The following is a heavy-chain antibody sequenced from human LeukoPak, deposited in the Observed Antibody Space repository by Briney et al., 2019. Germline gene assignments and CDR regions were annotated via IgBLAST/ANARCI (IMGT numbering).Heavy chain of an antibody. CDR2: IYHSGST. V-gene: IGHV4-38-2*01. CDR3: ARGTYERTFGGVIVDLLLDY. D-gene: IGHD3-16*02. Sequence: SETLSLTCAVSGYSLISGYYWGWIRQPPGKGLEGIGSIYHSGSTYYNPSLKSRVTISVDTSKDQFSLKLSSVTAADTAVYYCARGTYERTFGGVIVDLLLDYWGQGTLVTVSS. CDR1: GYSLISGYY. J-gene: IGHJ4*02.